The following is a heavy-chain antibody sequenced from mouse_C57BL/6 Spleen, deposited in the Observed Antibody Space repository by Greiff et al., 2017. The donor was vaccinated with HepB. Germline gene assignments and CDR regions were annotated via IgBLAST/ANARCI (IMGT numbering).Heavy chain of an antibody. D-gene: IGHD1-1*02. CDR2: IYPGDGDT. Sequence: VQLVESGAELVKPGASVKISCKASGYAFSSYWMNWVKQRPGKGLEWIGQIYPGDGDTNYNGKFKGKATLTADKSSSTAYMQLSSLTSEDSAVYFCARSWSGYFDYWGQGTTLTVSS. V-gene: IGHV1-80*01. J-gene: IGHJ2*01. CDR3: ARSWSGYFDY. CDR1: GYAFSSYW.